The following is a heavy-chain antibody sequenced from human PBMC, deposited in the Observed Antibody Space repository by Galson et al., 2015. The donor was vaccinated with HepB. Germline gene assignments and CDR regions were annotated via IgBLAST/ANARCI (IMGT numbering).Heavy chain of an antibody. CDR3: MRGGGCTGGTCSTLSDS. J-gene: IGHJ4*02. Sequence: SLRLSCAGSGFTFSRYSMNWVRQAPGKGLECVAYISSTSGIIHYADSVKGRFTISRDNARNSIYLQMNSLRDEDTAVYYCMRGGGCTGGTCSTLSDSWGQGTLVTVSS. D-gene: IGHD2-8*02. V-gene: IGHV3-48*02. CDR1: GFTFSRYS. CDR2: ISSTSGII.